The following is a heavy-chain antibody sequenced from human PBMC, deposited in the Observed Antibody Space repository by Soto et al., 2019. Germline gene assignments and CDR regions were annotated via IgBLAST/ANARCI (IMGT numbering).Heavy chain of an antibody. V-gene: IGHV3-74*02. CDR3: ARVRCSGGSCRDAYDI. D-gene: IGHD2-15*01. CDR2: INSDGSST. Sequence: EVQLVESGGGLVKPGGSLRLSCAASGFTFSTYWMHWVRQAPGKGLVWVSRINSDGSSTSYADSVKGRFTISRDNAKNTLYLQMNSLRAEDTAMYYCARVRCSGGSCRDAYDIWGQGTMVTVSS. CDR1: GFTFSTYW. J-gene: IGHJ3*02.